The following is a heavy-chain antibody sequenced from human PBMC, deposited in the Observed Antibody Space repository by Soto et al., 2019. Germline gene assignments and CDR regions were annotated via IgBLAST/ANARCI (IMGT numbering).Heavy chain of an antibody. D-gene: IGHD6-19*01. Sequence: QVQLVESGGGVVQPGRSLRLSCAASGFTFSSYGMHWVRQAPGKGLEWVAVIWYDGSNKYYADSVKGRFTISRDNSKNTLYLQMNSLRAEETAVYYCARDRRSGIAVAGNYFDYWGQGTLVTVSS. J-gene: IGHJ4*02. V-gene: IGHV3-33*01. CDR1: GFTFSSYG. CDR2: IWYDGSNK. CDR3: ARDRRSGIAVAGNYFDY.